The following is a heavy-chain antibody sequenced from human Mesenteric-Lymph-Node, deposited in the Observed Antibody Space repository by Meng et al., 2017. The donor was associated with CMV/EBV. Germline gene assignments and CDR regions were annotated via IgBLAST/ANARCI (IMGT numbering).Heavy chain of an antibody. Sequence: ASVKVSCKASGYTFTSYYMHWVRQAPGQGLEWMGTINPSGGSTSYAQKFQGRVTMTRDTSTSTVYMELSSLRSEDTAVYYCARRYCSSTSCYTRWFDPWGQGTTVTVSS. CDR1: GYTFTSYY. D-gene: IGHD2-2*02. CDR3: ARRYCSSTSCYTRWFDP. CDR2: INPSGGST. J-gene: IGHJ5*02. V-gene: IGHV1-46*01.